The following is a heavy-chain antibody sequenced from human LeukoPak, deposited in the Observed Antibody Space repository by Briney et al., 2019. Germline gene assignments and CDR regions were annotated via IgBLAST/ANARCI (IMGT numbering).Heavy chain of an antibody. CDR1: GFTFSSYE. V-gene: IGHV3-48*03. Sequence: PGGSLRLSCAASGFTFSSYEMNWVRQASGKGLEWVSYISSSGSTIYYADSVKGRFTISRDNAKTSLYLQMNSLRAEDTAVFYCARHLSGVTGYTYGRGIDYWGQGTLVTVSS. CDR3: ARHLSGVTGYTYGRGIDY. D-gene: IGHD5-18*01. J-gene: IGHJ4*02. CDR2: ISSSGSTI.